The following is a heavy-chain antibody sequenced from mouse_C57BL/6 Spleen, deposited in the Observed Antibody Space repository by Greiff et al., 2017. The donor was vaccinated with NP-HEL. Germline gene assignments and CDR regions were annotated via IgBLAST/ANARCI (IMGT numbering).Heavy chain of an antibody. CDR1: GYTFTSYG. D-gene: IGHD2-10*02. J-gene: IGHJ2*01. CDR2: IYPRSGNT. V-gene: IGHV1-81*01. Sequence: QVQLKESGAELARPGASVKLSCKASGYTFTSYGISWVKQRTGQGLEWIGEIYPRSGNTYYNEKFKGKATLTADKSSSTAYMELRSLTSEDSAVYFCARGGYGNYDYWGQSTTLTVSS. CDR3: ARGGYGNYDY.